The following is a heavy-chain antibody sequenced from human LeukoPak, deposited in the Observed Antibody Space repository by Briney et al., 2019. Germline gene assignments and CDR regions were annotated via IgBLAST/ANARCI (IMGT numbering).Heavy chain of an antibody. CDR2: IYHSGST. D-gene: IGHD3-10*01. CDR3: ARAYFDYYGSGSYQGWFDP. Sequence: PSETLSLTCAVSGGSISSGGYSWSWIRQPPGKGLEWIGYIYHSGSTYYNPSLKSRVTISVDRSKNQFSLKLSSVTAADTAVYYCARAYFDYYGSGSYQGWFDPWGQGTLVTVSS. CDR1: GGSISSGGYS. J-gene: IGHJ5*02. V-gene: IGHV4-30-2*01.